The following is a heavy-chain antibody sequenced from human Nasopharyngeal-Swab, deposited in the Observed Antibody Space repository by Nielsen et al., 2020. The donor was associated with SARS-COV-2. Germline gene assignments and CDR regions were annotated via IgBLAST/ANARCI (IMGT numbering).Heavy chain of an antibody. D-gene: IGHD2-21*02. CDR1: AASVTTYY. V-gene: IGHV4-59*02. J-gene: IGHJ5*02. CDR2: ITDTGRT. Sequence: SEPLSLTCTVSAASVTTYYWGWIRQSPGKGLEGIAYITDTGRTKYNPSLETRVTISQDTSRTRFSLRLTSVTAAETAMYYCAGIPYGGGHSSYGWFDLWGQGILVTVSS. CDR3: AGIPYGGGHSSYGWFDL.